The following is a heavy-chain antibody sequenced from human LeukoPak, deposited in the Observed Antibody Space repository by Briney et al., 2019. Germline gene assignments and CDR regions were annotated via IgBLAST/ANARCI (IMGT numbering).Heavy chain of an antibody. Sequence: GESPKISCKGSGYSFTSYWIGWVRQMPGKGLEWMGIIYPGDSDTRYSPSFQGQVTISADKSISTAYLQWSSLKASDTAMYYCARQGDYDSSGYYPNWFDPWGQGTLVTVSS. J-gene: IGHJ5*02. CDR1: GYSFTSYW. CDR2: IYPGDSDT. D-gene: IGHD3-22*01. CDR3: ARQGDYDSSGYYPNWFDP. V-gene: IGHV5-51*01.